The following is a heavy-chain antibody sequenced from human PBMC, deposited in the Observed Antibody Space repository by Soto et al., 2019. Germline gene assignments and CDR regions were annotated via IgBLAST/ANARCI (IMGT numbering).Heavy chain of an antibody. Sequence: PGGSLRLSCAASGFTFSSYGMHWVRQAPGNGLEWVAVISYDGSNKYYADSVKGRFTISRDNSKNTLYLQMNSLRAEDTAVYYCAKVAARNHYYYYMDVWGKGTTVTVSS. V-gene: IGHV3-30*18. CDR2: ISYDGSNK. CDR1: GFTFSSYG. CDR3: AKVAARNHYYYYMDV. J-gene: IGHJ6*03. D-gene: IGHD6-6*01.